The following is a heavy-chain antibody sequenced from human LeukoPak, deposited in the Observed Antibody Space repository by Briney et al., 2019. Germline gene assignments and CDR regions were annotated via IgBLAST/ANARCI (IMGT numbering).Heavy chain of an antibody. CDR1: GFTFSSYA. CDR3: SSTYIVLMIYAMPEY. J-gene: IGHJ4*02. CDR2: ISGSGGST. Sequence: GGSLRLSCAASGFTFSSYAMSWVRQAPGKGLERVSAISGSGGSTYYADSVKGRFTISRDNSKNTLYLQMNSLRAEDTAVYYCSSTYIVLMIYAMPEYWGQGTLVTVSS. D-gene: IGHD2-8*01. V-gene: IGHV3-23*01.